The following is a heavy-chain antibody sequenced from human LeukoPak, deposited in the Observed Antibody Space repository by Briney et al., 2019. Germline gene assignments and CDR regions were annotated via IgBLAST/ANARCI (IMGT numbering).Heavy chain of an antibody. CDR1: GGSFSGYY. D-gene: IGHD3-10*01. CDR3: SGARRFRGARPCNWSAP. V-gene: IGHV4-34*01. Sequence: PSETLSLTCAVYGGSFSGYYWSWIRQPPRKGLEWIGEINQSGSTNYNPSLKSRVTISVDTYKNQFSLKLSSVTAADTAVYYCSGARRFRGARPCNWSAPGGQEPLVPVSS. J-gene: IGHJ5*02. CDR2: INQSGST.